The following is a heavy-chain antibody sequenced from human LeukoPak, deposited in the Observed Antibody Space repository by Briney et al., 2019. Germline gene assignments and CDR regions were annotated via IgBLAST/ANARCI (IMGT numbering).Heavy chain of an antibody. CDR1: GYTFTGYY. CDR2: INPDSGGT. D-gene: IGHD6-13*01. V-gene: IGHV1-2*02. J-gene: IGHJ4*02. CDR3: ELRVAAAGHFDS. Sequence: RASVKVSCKASGYTFTGYYMHWVRQAPGQGLEWMGWINPDSGGTNYAQKFQGRVTITRNTSISTAYMELSSLRSEDTAVYARELRVAAAGHFDSWGQGTLVTVSS.